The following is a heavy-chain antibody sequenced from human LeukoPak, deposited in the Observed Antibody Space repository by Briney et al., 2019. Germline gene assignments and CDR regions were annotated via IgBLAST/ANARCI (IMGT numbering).Heavy chain of an antibody. CDR3: ARGYGSGSYPYFDY. Sequence: SETLSLTCAVYGGSSSGYYWSWIRQPPGKGLEWIGEINHSGSTNYNPSLKSRVTISVDTSKNQFSLKLSSVTAADTAVYYCARGYGSGSYPYFDYWGQGTLVTVSS. CDR2: INHSGST. D-gene: IGHD3-10*01. V-gene: IGHV4-34*01. J-gene: IGHJ4*02. CDR1: GGSSSGYY.